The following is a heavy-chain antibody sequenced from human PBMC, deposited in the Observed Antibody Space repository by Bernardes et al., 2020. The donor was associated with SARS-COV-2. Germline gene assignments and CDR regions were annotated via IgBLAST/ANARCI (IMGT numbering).Heavy chain of an antibody. D-gene: IGHD3-3*01. CDR2: IDWDDDK. V-gene: IGHV2-70*04. CDR3: ALCLESRSGLDY. Sequence: SGSTLLKPTQTLTLTCPFSGFALSPYGMRVSWIRQSPGEALEWLARIDWDDDKFYSTSLTTRLTISKDTSKNQVVLTMTNMDPLDTATYYCALCLESRSGLDYWGQGAQVTVSS. J-gene: IGHJ4*02. CDR1: GFALSPYGMR.